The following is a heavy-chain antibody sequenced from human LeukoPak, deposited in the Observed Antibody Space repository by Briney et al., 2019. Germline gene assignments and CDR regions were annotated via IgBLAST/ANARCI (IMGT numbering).Heavy chain of an antibody. V-gene: IGHV4-34*01. J-gene: IGHJ4*02. CDR1: GGSFSGYY. Sequence: SETLSLTCAVYGGSFSGYYWSWIRQLPGKGLEWIGEINHSGSTNYNPSLKSRVTISVDTSKNQFSLKLSSVTAADTAVYYCARFLSIAAATFDYWGQGTLVTVSS. D-gene: IGHD6-13*01. CDR3: ARFLSIAAATFDY. CDR2: INHSGST.